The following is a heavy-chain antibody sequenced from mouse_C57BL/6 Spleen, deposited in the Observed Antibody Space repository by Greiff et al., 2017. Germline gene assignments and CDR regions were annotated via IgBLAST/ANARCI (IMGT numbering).Heavy chain of an antibody. CDR3: AGGPTRGDYFDY. Sequence: QQSCKASGYTFTSYWMHWVKQRPGRGLEWIGRIDPNSGGTKYNEKFKSKATLTVDKPSSTAYMQLSSLTSEDSAVYYCAGGPTRGDYFDYWGQGTTLTVSS. CDR1: GYTFTSYW. V-gene: IGHV1-72*01. J-gene: IGHJ2*01. CDR2: IDPNSGGT.